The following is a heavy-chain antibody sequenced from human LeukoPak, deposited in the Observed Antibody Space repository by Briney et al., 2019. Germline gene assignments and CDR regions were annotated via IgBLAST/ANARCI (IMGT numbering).Heavy chain of an antibody. CDR2: IGDGGGNT. V-gene: IGHV3-33*01. CDR3: ASDKIRGVTFGLFDD. J-gene: IGHJ4*01. CDR1: GFTFSSYG. D-gene: IGHD3/OR15-3a*01. Sequence: GGSLRLSCAASGFTFSSYGMNWVRQAPGKGLEWVAVIGDGGGNTYYIDSVKGRFTISRDNSKNTLYLQMNSLRAEDTAVYYCASDKIRGVTFGLFDDWGQGTLVTVSS.